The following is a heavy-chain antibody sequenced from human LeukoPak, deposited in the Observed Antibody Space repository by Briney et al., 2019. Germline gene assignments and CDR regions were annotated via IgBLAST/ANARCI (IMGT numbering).Heavy chain of an antibody. CDR2: IKQDGSAK. V-gene: IGHV3-7*01. J-gene: IGHJ4*02. D-gene: IGHD2-2*01. Sequence: ETLSLTCTVSGGSISRDYWSWIRQPPGKGLEWVANIKQDGSAKYYVGSVKGRFTISRDNAKNSLYLQMNSLRAEDTAVYYCATSSNAPGNYWGQGTLVTVSS. CDR3: ATSSNAPGNY. CDR1: GGSISRDY.